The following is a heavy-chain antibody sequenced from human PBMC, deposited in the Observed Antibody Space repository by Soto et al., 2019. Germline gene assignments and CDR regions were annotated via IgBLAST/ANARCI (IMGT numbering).Heavy chain of an antibody. CDR3: AKRSRGSYYGSGELFPY. D-gene: IGHD3-10*01. V-gene: IGHV3-23*01. Sequence: GGSLRLSCAASGFTFSSYAMSWVRQAPGKGLEWVSAISGSGGSTYYADSVKGRFTISRDNSKNTLYLQMNSLRAEDTAVYYCAKRSRGSYYGSGELFPYWGQGTLVTVSS. J-gene: IGHJ4*02. CDR1: GFTFSSYA. CDR2: ISGSGGST.